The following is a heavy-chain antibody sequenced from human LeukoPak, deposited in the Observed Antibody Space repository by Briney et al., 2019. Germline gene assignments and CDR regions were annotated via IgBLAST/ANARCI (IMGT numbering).Heavy chain of an antibody. D-gene: IGHD3-22*01. J-gene: IGHJ4*02. CDR1: GFTFSSYA. CDR3: AKDSDSSGYYATFDY. Sequence: GGSLRLSCAASGFTFSSYAMSWVRQAPGKGLEWVSAISGSGGSTYYADSVKGRFTISRDNSKNTLYLQMNSLRAEDTAVYYCAKDSDSSGYYATFDYWGQGTLVTVSS. V-gene: IGHV3-23*01. CDR2: ISGSGGST.